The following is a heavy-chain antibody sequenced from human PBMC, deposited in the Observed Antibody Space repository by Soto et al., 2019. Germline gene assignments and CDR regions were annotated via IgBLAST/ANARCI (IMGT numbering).Heavy chain of an antibody. D-gene: IGHD2-2*02. CDR3: ARVIPKGYCSSTSCYKQNWFDP. CDR2: IYYSGST. CDR1: GGSISSGDYY. J-gene: IGHJ5*02. Sequence: SETLSLTCSVSGGSISSGDYYWIWIRQPPGKGLEWIGYIYYSGSTYYNPSLKSRVTISVDTSKNQFSLKLSSVTAADTAVYYCARVIPKGYCSSTSCYKQNWFDPWGQGTLVTVSS. V-gene: IGHV4-30-4*01.